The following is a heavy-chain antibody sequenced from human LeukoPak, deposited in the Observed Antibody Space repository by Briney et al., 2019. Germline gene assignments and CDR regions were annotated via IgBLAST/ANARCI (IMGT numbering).Heavy chain of an antibody. CDR1: GGSISSDY. Sequence: SESLSLTCTVSGGSISSDYWSWIPQRPGGGLDWIGYIYYSGITTYNPSLTSRVTISLDTSKNHFSLNLTSVPAADTAVYYCARGSGYYEAVDYGGQRTLVTVSS. V-gene: IGHV4-59*01. J-gene: IGHJ4*02. D-gene: IGHD2/OR15-2a*01. CDR3: ARGSGYYEAVDY. CDR2: IYYSGIT.